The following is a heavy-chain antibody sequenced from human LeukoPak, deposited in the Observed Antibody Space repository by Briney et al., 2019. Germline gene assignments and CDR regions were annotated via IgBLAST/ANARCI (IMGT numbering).Heavy chain of an antibody. J-gene: IGHJ2*01. CDR1: GFXFSNYG. CDR2: ITGSGGST. D-gene: IGHD1-26*01. V-gene: IGHV3-23*01. Sequence: GGSLRLSCAASGFXFSNYGISWVRQAPGKGLAWVSSITGSGGSTRVDSVKDRFTISRDNSKNTLYLQMNSLRADDTAVYFCAKNLLGSESFSWHFDLWGRGTLVTVSS. CDR3: AKNLLGSESFSWHFDL.